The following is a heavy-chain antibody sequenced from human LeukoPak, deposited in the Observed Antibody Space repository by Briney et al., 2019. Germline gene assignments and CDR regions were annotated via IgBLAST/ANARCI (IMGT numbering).Heavy chain of an antibody. Sequence: PGRSLRLSCAASGCTFSSYGMHWVRQAPGKGLEWVAVISYDGSNKYYADSVKGRFTISRDNSKNTLYLQMNSLRAEDTAVYYCAKGGDFWSGYYSRDPWGQGTLVTVSS. J-gene: IGHJ5*02. CDR3: AKGGDFWSGYYSRDP. CDR1: GCTFSSYG. D-gene: IGHD3-3*01. V-gene: IGHV3-30*18. CDR2: ISYDGSNK.